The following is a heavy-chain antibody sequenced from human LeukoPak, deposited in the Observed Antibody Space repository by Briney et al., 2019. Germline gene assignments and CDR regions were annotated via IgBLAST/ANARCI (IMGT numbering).Heavy chain of an antibody. CDR2: IYTSGST. Sequence: SETLSLTCTVSGGSISSGSYYWSWIRQPAGKGLEWTGRIYTSGSTNYNPSLKSRVTISVDTSKNQFSLKLSSVTAADTAVYYCARRPHSGSYEGCFDYWGQGTLVTVSS. CDR1: GGSISSGSYY. V-gene: IGHV4-61*02. D-gene: IGHD1-26*01. CDR3: ARRPHSGSYEGCFDY. J-gene: IGHJ4*02.